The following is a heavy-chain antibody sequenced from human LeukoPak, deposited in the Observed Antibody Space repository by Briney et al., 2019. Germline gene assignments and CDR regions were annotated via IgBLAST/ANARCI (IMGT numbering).Heavy chain of an antibody. CDR3: ARDESSAFDY. D-gene: IGHD3-10*01. CDR1: GFTFSSYS. V-gene: IGHV3-48*01. Sequence: GGSLRLSCAASGFTFSSYSMNRVRQAPGKGLEWVSHISSSSTIYYADSVKGRFTISRDNAKNSLYLQMNSLRAEDTAVYYCARDESSAFDYWGQGTLVTVSS. CDR2: ISSSSTI. J-gene: IGHJ4*02.